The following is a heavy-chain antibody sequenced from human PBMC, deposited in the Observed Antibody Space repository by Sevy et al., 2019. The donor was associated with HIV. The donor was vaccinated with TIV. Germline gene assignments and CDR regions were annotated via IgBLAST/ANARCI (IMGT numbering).Heavy chain of an antibody. CDR3: ARGDYYGSLYYFDY. Sequence: GGSLRLSCAASGFTFSNYFINWVRQAPGKGLEWVSSISSGSIYIFYADSVKGRFTISRDNAKNWLYLHMNSLRAEDTAVYYCARGDYYGSLYYFDYWGPGTLVTVSS. CDR2: ISSGSIYI. CDR1: GFTFSNYF. V-gene: IGHV3-21*01. J-gene: IGHJ4*02. D-gene: IGHD3-10*01.